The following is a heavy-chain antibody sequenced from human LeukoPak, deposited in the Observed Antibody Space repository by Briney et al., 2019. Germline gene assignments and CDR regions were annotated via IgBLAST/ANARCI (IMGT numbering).Heavy chain of an antibody. Sequence: GGSLRLSCAASGFTFSSYSMNWVRQAPGKGPEWVSSISSSGSFISYPDSVKGRFTISRDNAKNALFLQMNSLRTEDTAVYYCARVGCRGGSCSSRGDYYYGMDVWGQGTTVTVSS. V-gene: IGHV3-21*01. J-gene: IGHJ6*02. CDR1: GFTFSSYS. CDR3: ARVGCRGGSCSSRGDYYYGMDV. D-gene: IGHD2-15*01. CDR2: ISSSGSFI.